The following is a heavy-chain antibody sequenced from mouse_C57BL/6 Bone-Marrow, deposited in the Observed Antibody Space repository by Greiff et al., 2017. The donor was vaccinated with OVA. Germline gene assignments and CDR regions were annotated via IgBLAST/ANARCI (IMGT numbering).Heavy chain of an antibody. CDR2: INYDGSST. D-gene: IGHD2-4*01. CDR3: AREKGADYDGYYYAMDY. V-gene: IGHV5-16*01. Sequence: EVMLVESEGGLVQPGSSMKLSCTASGFTFSDYYMAWVRQVPEKGLEWVANINYDGSSTYYLDSLQSRFIISRDNAKNILYLQMSSLKSEDTATYYCAREKGADYDGYYYAMDYWGQGTSVTVSS. CDR1: GFTFSDYY. J-gene: IGHJ4*01.